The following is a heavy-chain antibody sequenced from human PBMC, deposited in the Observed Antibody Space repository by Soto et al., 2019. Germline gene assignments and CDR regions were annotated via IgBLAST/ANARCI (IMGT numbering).Heavy chain of an antibody. CDR2: INWNSGSI. Sequence: EVQLVESGGGLVQPGRALRLSCAASGFTFDDYAMHWVRQVPGKGLEWVSGINWNSGSIGYGDSVKGRLDISRDNPQNSLQRQMNSLSDADTDFYSYVIDESIYRYSEHCRHWGQGTLVTV. D-gene: IGHD1-1*01. J-gene: IGHJ1*01. CDR1: GFTFDDYA. V-gene: IGHV3-9*01. CDR3: VIDESIYRYSEHCRH.